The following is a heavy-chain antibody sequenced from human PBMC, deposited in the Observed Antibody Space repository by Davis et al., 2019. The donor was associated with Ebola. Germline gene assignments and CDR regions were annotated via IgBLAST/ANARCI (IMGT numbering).Heavy chain of an antibody. CDR1: GFRFSDYY. D-gene: IGHD3-9*01. CDR3: ARDDILTDVLYYYYYGMDV. J-gene: IGHJ6*02. V-gene: IGHV3-11*01. CDR2: ISTTGSTT. Sequence: PGGSLRLSCAASGFRFSDYYMNWIRQAPGKGLECISYISTTGSTTYYADSVKGRFTISRDNAKNSLYLQMNSLRAEDTAVYYCARDDILTDVLYYYYYGMDVWGQGTTVTVSS.